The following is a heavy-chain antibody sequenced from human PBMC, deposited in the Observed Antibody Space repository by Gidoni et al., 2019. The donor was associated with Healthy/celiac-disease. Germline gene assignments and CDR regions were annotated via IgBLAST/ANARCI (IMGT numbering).Heavy chain of an antibody. CDR1: GFTFSSYS. Sequence: EVQLVESGGGLVQPGGSLRLSCAASGFTFSSYSMNWVRQAPGKGLEWVSYISSSSSTIYYADSVKGRFTISRDNAKNSLYLQMNSLRAEDTAVYYCARDGITMVRGVILDAFDIWGQGTMVTVSS. D-gene: IGHD3-10*01. V-gene: IGHV3-48*01. CDR3: ARDGITMVRGVILDAFDI. CDR2: ISSSSSTI. J-gene: IGHJ3*02.